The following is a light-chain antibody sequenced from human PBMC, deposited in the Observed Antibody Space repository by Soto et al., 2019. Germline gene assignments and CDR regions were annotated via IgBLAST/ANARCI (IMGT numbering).Light chain of an antibody. V-gene: IGLV2-23*01. CDR3: CSYAGTNTFV. Sequence: QYALTQPASVSGSPGQSITISSTGTSSDVGSYNLVSWYQQHPGKAPKLMIYEGNKRPSGVSNRFSGSKSANTASLTISGLQTEDEADYYCCSYAGTNTFVFGTGTKLTVL. CDR1: SSDVGSYNL. CDR2: EGN. J-gene: IGLJ1*01.